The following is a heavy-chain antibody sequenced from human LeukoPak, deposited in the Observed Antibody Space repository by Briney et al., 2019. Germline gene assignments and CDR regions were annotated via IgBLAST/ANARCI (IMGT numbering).Heavy chain of an antibody. Sequence: GGSLRLSCAASGFTFSSYWMHWVHQAPGKGLVWASRINSDGSSTSYADSVKGRFTISRDNAKNTLYLQMNSLRAEDTAVYYCARALKPYYYDSSGYFFDYWGQGTLVTVSS. V-gene: IGHV3-74*01. CDR3: ARALKPYYYDSSGYFFDY. J-gene: IGHJ4*02. CDR1: GFTFSSYW. D-gene: IGHD3-22*01. CDR2: INSDGSST.